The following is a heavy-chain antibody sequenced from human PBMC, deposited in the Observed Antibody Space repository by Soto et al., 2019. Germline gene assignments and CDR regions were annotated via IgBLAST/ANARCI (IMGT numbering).Heavy chain of an antibody. J-gene: IGHJ4*02. CDR2: INHSGST. V-gene: IGHV4-34*01. CDR3: ASRVATSTFDY. Sequence: SETLSLTCAVYGGSFSGYYWSWIRQTPGKGLKWIGEINHSGSTNYNPSVKSRVTISVDTPKNQFSLKLSSVTAADTAVYYCASRVATSTFDYWGQGTLVTVSS. D-gene: IGHD5-12*01. CDR1: GGSFSGYY.